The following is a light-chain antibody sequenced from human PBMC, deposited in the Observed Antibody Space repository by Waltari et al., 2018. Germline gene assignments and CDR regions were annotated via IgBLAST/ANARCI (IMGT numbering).Light chain of an antibody. Sequence: DFQMTQSPSSVAASVGHSVTITCRASQGISSWLGWYQQKPGKAPKLLIYVASSLQSGVPSRFSGSGSGTDFTLTISSLQPEDFATYYCQQANSFPVTFGQGTRLEIK. V-gene: IGKV1D-12*01. CDR3: QQANSFPVT. CDR1: QGISSW. J-gene: IGKJ5*01. CDR2: VAS.